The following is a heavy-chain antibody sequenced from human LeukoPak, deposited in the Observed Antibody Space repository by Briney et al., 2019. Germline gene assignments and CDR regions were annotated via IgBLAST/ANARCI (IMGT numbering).Heavy chain of an antibody. CDR2: ISSSGSTI. J-gene: IGHJ3*02. V-gene: IGHV3-48*03. Sequence: PGGSLRLSCAAFGFTFSSYEMNWVRQAPGKGLEWVSYISSSGSTIYYADSVKGRFTISRDNAKNSLYLQMNSLRAEDTAVYYCARVTYYYDSSGYWGHDAFDIWGQGTMVTVSS. D-gene: IGHD3-22*01. CDR1: GFTFSSYE. CDR3: ARVTYYYDSSGYWGHDAFDI.